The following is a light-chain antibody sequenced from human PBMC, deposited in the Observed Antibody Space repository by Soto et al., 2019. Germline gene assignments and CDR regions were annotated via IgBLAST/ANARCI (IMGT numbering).Light chain of an antibody. Sequence: EIVLTQSPATLSLSPGERATLSCRASQSVSSYLAWYQQKPGQAPRLLIYDASNRATGIPARFSGSGSGTDFTLSLSSREPEDFAVYYCQQRSNWPKTFGQGNKLEIK. CDR2: DAS. CDR1: QSVSSY. V-gene: IGKV3-11*01. J-gene: IGKJ2*01. CDR3: QQRSNWPKT.